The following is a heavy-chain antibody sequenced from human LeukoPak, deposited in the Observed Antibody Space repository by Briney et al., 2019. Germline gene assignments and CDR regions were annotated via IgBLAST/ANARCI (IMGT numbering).Heavy chain of an antibody. D-gene: IGHD3-9*01. J-gene: IGHJ4*02. CDR2: ISGSGSTV. Sequence: PGGSLRLSCAASGFTFSDYYMSWIRQAPGKGLEWVSYISGSGSTVYYAASVRGRFTISRDNAKNSLFLQMNSLRAEDTAVYYCARAYFDWLSRQYYFDYWGQGTLVTVPS. CDR1: GFTFSDYY. V-gene: IGHV3-11*01. CDR3: ARAYFDWLSRQYYFDY.